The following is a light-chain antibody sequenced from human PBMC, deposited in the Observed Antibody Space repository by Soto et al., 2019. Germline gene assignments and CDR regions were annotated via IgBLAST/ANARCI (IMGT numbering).Light chain of an antibody. Sequence: QSALTQPASVSGSPGQSITISCTGTSSDVGSYNYVSWYQQHPGRAPKLMIYEVNNRPSGVSNRFSGSKSGNTASLTISGLQAEDEADYYCSSFTTSSTQVLGGGTQLTVL. CDR3: SSFTTSSTQV. CDR2: EVN. J-gene: IGLJ3*02. V-gene: IGLV2-14*01. CDR1: SSDVGSYNY.